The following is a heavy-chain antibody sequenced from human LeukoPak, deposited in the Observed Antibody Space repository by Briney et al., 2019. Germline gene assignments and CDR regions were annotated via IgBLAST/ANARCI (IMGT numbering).Heavy chain of an antibody. CDR3: ARAGTTGDFDY. Sequence: GGSLRLSCAASGFTVSSNYMSWVRQAPGKGLEWVSVIYSGGSTYYADSVKPRFTISRDNSKNTLYLQMNSLRAEDTAVYYCARAGTTGDFDYWGQGTLVTVSS. CDR1: GFTVSSNY. CDR2: IYSGGST. V-gene: IGHV3-53*01. J-gene: IGHJ4*02. D-gene: IGHD4-11*01.